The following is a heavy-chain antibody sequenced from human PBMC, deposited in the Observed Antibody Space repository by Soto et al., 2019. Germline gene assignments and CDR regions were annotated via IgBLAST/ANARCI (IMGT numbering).Heavy chain of an antibody. D-gene: IGHD6-19*01. J-gene: IGHJ4*02. CDR2: IYYSGST. CDR1: GGSISSYY. CDR3: ARRGSSGRYFDY. V-gene: IGHV4-59*08. Sequence: SETLSLTCTVSGGSISSYYWSWIRQPPGKGLEWIGYIYYSGSTNYNPSLKSRVTISVDTSKNQFSLKLSSVTAADTAVYYCARRGSSGRYFDYWGQGTLVTVSS.